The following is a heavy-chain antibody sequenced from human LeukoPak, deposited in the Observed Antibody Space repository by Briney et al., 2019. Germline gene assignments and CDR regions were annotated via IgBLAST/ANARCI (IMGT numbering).Heavy chain of an antibody. V-gene: IGHV3-48*01. CDR2: ISSSSSTI. CDR1: GFTFSSYS. CDR3: ARADGSGSYDY. D-gene: IGHD3-10*01. Sequence: GGSLRLSCAASGFTFSSYSMNWVRQAPGEGLGWVSYISSSSSTIYYADSVKGRFTISRDNAKNPLYLQMNSLRAEDTAVYYCARADGSGSYDYWGQGTLVTVSS. J-gene: IGHJ4*02.